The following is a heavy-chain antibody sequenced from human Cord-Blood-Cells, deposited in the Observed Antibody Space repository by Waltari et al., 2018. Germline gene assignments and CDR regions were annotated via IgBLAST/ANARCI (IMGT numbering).Heavy chain of an antibody. CDR1: GFPLSSGSY. J-gene: IGHJ3*02. Sequence: QVQLQESGPGLVKPSGTLFLTCAVYGFPLSSGSYWGWLRQPPGKGLEWIGSIYHSGSTYYNPSLKSRVTISVDTSKNQFSLKLSSVTAADTAVYYCARHYAFDIWGQGTMVTVSS. V-gene: IGHV4-38-2*01. CDR3: ARHYAFDI. D-gene: IGHD1-26*01. CDR2: IYHSGST.